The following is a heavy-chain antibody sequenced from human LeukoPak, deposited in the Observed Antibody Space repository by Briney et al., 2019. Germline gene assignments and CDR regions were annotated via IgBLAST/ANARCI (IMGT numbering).Heavy chain of an antibody. D-gene: IGHD3-3*01. J-gene: IGHJ4*02. CDR1: GGTFSSYA. V-gene: IGHV1-69*05. Sequence: SVKVSCKASGGTFSSYAISWVRQAPGQGLEWMGRIIPIFGTANYAQKFQGRVTITTDESTSTAYMELSSLRSEDTAVYYCARARSTIFGVVIIQYYFDYWGQGTLVTVSS. CDR2: IIPIFGTA. CDR3: ARARSTIFGVVIIQYYFDY.